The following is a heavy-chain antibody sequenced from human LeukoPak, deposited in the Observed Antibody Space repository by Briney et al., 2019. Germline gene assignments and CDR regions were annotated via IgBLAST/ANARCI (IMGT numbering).Heavy chain of an antibody. CDR2: ISSSSSYI. CDR1: GFTFSSYS. Sequence: GGSLRLSCAASGFTFSSYSMNWVRQAPGKGLEWVSSISSSSSYIYYADSVKGRFAISRDNAKNSLYLQMNSLRAEDAAVYYCARVPRYCSSTSCYVRNAFDIWGQGTMVTVSS. CDR3: ARVPRYCSSTSCYVRNAFDI. J-gene: IGHJ3*02. D-gene: IGHD2-2*01. V-gene: IGHV3-21*01.